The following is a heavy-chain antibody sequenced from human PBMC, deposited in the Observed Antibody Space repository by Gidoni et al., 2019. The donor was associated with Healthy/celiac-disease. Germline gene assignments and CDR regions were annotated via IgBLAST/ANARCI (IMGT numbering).Heavy chain of an antibody. Sequence: QVQLVESGGGMVQPGRSLRLSCAASGFTFRSYGMHWVRQAPGKGLEWVAVISYDGSNKYYADSVKGRFTISRDNSKNTLYLQMNSLRAEDTAVYYCAKDHYSSSSGEYFDYWGQGTLVTVSS. D-gene: IGHD6-6*01. CDR2: ISYDGSNK. J-gene: IGHJ4*02. V-gene: IGHV3-30*18. CDR3: AKDHYSSSSGEYFDY. CDR1: GFTFRSYG.